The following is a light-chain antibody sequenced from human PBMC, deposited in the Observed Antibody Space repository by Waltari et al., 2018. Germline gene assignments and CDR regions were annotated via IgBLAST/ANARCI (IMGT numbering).Light chain of an antibody. J-gene: IGKJ5*01. Sequence: DIQLTQSPSFLSASVGDRVTITCRASQGISSYLAWYQQKPGQAPKLLMYSASTLQGGVPSRFSGSGSGTQFALTISSLQPDDFATYYCQQFDSYPLTFGQGTRLEIK. CDR2: SAS. V-gene: IGKV1-9*01. CDR3: QQFDSYPLT. CDR1: QGISSY.